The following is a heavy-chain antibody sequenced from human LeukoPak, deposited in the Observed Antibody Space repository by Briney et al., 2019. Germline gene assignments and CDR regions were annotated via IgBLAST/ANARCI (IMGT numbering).Heavy chain of an antibody. Sequence: SETLSLTCTVSGGSISSYYWSWIRQPAGKGLEWIGRIYTSGSTNYNPSLKSRVTMSVDTSKNQFSLKLSSVTAADTAVYYCARGRKRSNYGVIGEKDFDYWGQGTLVTVSS. CDR2: IYTSGST. D-gene: IGHD4-11*01. CDR3: ARGRKRSNYGVIGEKDFDY. CDR1: GGSISSYY. J-gene: IGHJ4*02. V-gene: IGHV4-4*07.